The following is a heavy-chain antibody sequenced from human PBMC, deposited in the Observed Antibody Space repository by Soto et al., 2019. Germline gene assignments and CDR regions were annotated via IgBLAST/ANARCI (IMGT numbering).Heavy chain of an antibody. CDR3: SREDPPSFN. D-gene: IGHD2-2*01. CDR1: GYTFTSYG. Sequence: QVQLVQSGAEVKKPGASVKVSCKASGYTFTSYGISWVRQAPGQGLEWMGGISAYNGNTNYAQKTKGRVTMTTDTSKSKAYMDLRSLRSDDTAVYYCSREDPPSFNCGQGTLVTVSS. CDR2: ISAYNGNT. V-gene: IGHV1-18*01. J-gene: IGHJ4*02.